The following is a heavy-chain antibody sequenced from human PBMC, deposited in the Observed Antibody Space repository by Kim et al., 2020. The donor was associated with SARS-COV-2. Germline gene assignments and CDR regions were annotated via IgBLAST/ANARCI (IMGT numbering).Heavy chain of an antibody. D-gene: IGHD1-26*01. Sequence: TNSAQKFQGRVTMARDTSTSTVYMELSSLRSEDTAVYYCARSSGTLPFFDYWGQGPLVTVSS. CDR2: T. J-gene: IGHJ4*02. CDR3: ARSSGTLPFFDY. V-gene: IGHV1-46*01.